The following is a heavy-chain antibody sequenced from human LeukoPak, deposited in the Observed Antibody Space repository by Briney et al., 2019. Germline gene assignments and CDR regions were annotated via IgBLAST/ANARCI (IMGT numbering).Heavy chain of an antibody. V-gene: IGHV3-30-3*01. CDR2: ISYDGSNK. Sequence: GGSLRLSCAASGFTFSSYAMHWVRQAPGKGLEWVAVISYDGSNKYYADSVKGRFTISRDNSKNTLYLQMNSLRAEDTAVYYCASWRSGATLDYWGQGTLVTVSS. J-gene: IGHJ4*02. CDR1: GFTFSSYA. D-gene: IGHD1-26*01. CDR3: ASWRSGATLDY.